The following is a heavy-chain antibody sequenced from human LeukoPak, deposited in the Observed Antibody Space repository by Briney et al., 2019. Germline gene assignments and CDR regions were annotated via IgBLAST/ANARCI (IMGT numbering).Heavy chain of an antibody. D-gene: IGHD1-7*01. CDR3: ARTQGGTMYDV. V-gene: IGHV4-39*07. CDR2: FYSGGSA. J-gene: IGHJ4*02. Sequence: PSETLSLTCIVPGGSISSSNYYWAWIRQPPGKGLEWIGTFYSGGSAYYNPSLTSRVSISKDTSDNQFSLRLYSVTAADTAVYYCARTQGGTMYDVWGQGTQVTVSS. CDR1: GGSISSSNYY.